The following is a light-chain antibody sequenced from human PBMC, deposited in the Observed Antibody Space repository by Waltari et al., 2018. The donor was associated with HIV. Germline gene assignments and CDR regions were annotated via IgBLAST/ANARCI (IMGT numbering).Light chain of an antibody. V-gene: IGLV1-51*02. CDR3: GTWDNNLSSVV. CDR1: SSNIEYNS. J-gene: IGLJ2*01. Sequence: QSVLTQPPSVSAAPGQKVTISCPGSSSNIEYNSVSWFQQPPGTAPKLLIYENHNRPSGIPDRFSGSKSGSSATLAITGLQTGDEAGYYCGTWDNNLSSVVFGGGTKLTVL. CDR2: ENH.